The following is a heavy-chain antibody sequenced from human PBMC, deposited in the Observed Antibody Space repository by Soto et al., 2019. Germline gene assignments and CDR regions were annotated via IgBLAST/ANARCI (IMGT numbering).Heavy chain of an antibody. D-gene: IGHD6-13*01. J-gene: IGHJ4*02. Sequence: EVQLVESGGGLVQPGGSLRLSCAASGFTFSSYAMHWVRQAPGKGLEYVSAISSNGGSTQYANSVKGRFTISRDNSKNTLYLHMGSLRAEDMAVYYCARLNPIAAAFDYWGQGTLVTVSS. CDR3: ARLNPIAAAFDY. CDR1: GFTFSSYA. CDR2: ISSNGGST. V-gene: IGHV3-64*01.